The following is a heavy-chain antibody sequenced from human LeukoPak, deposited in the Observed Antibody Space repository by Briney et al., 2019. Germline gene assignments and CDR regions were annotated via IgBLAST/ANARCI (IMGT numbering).Heavy chain of an antibody. D-gene: IGHD5-12*01. CDR1: GFTFSDYY. Sequence: GGSLRLSCAASGFTFSDYYMSWIRQAPGKGLEWVSYISSSSSYTNYADSVKGRFTISRDNAKNSLYLQMNSLSAEDTAVYYCVRDGGYSGYEYWGQGTLVTVSS. CDR2: ISSSSSYT. CDR3: VRDGGYSGYEY. V-gene: IGHV3-11*06. J-gene: IGHJ4*02.